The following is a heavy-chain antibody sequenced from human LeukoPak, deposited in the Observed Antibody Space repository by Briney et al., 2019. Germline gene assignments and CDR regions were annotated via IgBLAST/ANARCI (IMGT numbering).Heavy chain of an antibody. D-gene: IGHD3-22*01. J-gene: IGHJ4*02. CDR1: GGSFSGYY. CDR2: INHSGST. V-gene: IGHV4-34*01. CDR3: ARREGSGYGY. Sequence: PSETLSLTCAVYGGSFSGYYWSWIRQPPGKGLEWIGEINHSGSTYYNPSLKTRVTISVDTSKNQFSLRLSSVTAADTAVYYCARREGSGYGYWGQGTLVTVSS.